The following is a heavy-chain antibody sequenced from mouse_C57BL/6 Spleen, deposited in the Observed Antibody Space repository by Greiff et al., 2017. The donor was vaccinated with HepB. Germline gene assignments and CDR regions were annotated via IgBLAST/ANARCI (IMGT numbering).Heavy chain of an antibody. CDR2: IHPNSGST. CDR1: GYTFTSYW. D-gene: IGHD2-5*01. J-gene: IGHJ2*01. V-gene: IGHV1-64*01. CDR3: ARNAYYSNLFFDY. Sequence: QVQLQQPGAELVKPGASVKLSCKASGYTFTSYWMHWVKQRPGQGLEWIGMIHPNSGSTNYNEKFKSKATLTVDKSSSTAYMQLSSLTSEDSAVYYCARNAYYSNLFFDYWGQGTTLTVSS.